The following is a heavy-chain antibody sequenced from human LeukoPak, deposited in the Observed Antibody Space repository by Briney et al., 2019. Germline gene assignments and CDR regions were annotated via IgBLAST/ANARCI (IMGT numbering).Heavy chain of an antibody. D-gene: IGHD5-24*01. CDR3: AAQRWLQSSATFNT. Sequence: GGSLRLSCAASGFTFSRYSMNWVRQVPGKGLEWVSSISSSTTFIYYADSVQGRFTISRDNAQNSVFLQMNGLRGEDTAVYYCAAQRWLQSSATFNTWGRGTMVTVSS. CDR2: ISSSTTFI. V-gene: IGHV3-21*06. J-gene: IGHJ3*01. CDR1: GFTFSRYS.